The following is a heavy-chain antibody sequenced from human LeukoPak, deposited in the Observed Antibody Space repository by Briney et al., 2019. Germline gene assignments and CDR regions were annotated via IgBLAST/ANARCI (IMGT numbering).Heavy chain of an antibody. CDR1: GYSISSGYY. Sequence: SETLSLTCTVSGYSISSGYYWGWIRQPPGKGLEWIGSIYHGGSTYYNPSLKSRVTISVDTSKNQFSLKLSSVTAADTAVYYCARDGLAGGYDSDYWGQGTLVTVSS. V-gene: IGHV4-38-2*02. J-gene: IGHJ4*02. CDR2: IYHGGST. CDR3: ARDGLAGGYDSDY. D-gene: IGHD5-12*01.